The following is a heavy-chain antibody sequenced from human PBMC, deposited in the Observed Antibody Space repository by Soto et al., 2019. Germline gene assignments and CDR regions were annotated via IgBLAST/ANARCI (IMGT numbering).Heavy chain of an antibody. D-gene: IGHD3-9*01. CDR1: GGSFSGYY. V-gene: IGHV4-34*01. CDR3: ASPWDILTGYPD. J-gene: IGHJ4*02. Sequence: SETLSLTCAVYGGSFSGYYWSWIRQPPGKGLEWIGEINHSGSTNYNPSLKSRVTISVDTSKNQFSLKLSSVTAADTAVYYCASPWDILTGYPDWGQGTLVTVSS. CDR2: INHSGST.